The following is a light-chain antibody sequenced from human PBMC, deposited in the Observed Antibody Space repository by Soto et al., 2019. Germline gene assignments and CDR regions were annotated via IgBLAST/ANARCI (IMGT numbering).Light chain of an antibody. J-gene: IGKJ1*01. CDR1: QRAVYSDGITY. CDR3: MQGAHWPWT. Sequence: DVVMTHSPLSLPVTLGQLASISCKSSQRAVYSDGITYLNWFQQRPGQSPRRLIYQVSNRDSGVPDRFSGSGSGTDFTLKISRVEAEDVGFYYCMQGAHWPWTFGQGTKVDIK. V-gene: IGKV2-30*01. CDR2: QVS.